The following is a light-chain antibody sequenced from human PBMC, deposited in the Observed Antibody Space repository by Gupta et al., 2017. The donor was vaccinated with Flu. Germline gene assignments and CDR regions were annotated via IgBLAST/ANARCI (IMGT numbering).Light chain of an antibody. V-gene: IGLV4-69*01. CDR3: QTWATGIQV. Sequence: QPVLIQSPSASASLGASIKLTCTLSSGHTNYAIAWHQQRPEKGPRFLMKINGDGTQRKGDGTPDRFSGSISGAERHLTISSLQVEDEGDYYCQTWATGIQVFGGGTRVTVL. J-gene: IGLJ3*02. CDR1: SGHTNYA. CDR2: INGDGTQ.